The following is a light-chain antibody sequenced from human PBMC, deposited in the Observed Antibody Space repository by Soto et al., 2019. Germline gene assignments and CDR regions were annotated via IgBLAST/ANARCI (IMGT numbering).Light chain of an antibody. CDR2: GAS. CDR3: QQYDNWPPWT. CDR1: QSVSNN. J-gene: IGKJ1*01. Sequence: EIVMTQSPATLSVSPGERATLSCRASQSVSNNLAWYQQKPGQAPRLLIYGASTRATGIPARFSGSGSGTDFTLTISNLQSEDFAFYYCQQYDNWPPWTFGQGTKVEIK. V-gene: IGKV3-15*01.